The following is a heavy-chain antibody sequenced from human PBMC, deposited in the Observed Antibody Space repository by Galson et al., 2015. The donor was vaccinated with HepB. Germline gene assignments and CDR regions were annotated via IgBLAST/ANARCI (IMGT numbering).Heavy chain of an antibody. CDR3: TTEGQYQLNYGMDV. CDR2: IKSKTDGGTT. D-gene: IGHD2-2*01. J-gene: IGHJ6*02. Sequence: SLRLSCAASGFTFSNAWMSWVRQAPGKRLEWVGRIKSKTDGGTTDYAAPVKGRFTISRDDSKNTLYLQMNSLKTEDTAVYYCTTEGQYQLNYGMDVWGQGTTVTVSS. V-gene: IGHV3-15*01. CDR1: GFTFSNAW.